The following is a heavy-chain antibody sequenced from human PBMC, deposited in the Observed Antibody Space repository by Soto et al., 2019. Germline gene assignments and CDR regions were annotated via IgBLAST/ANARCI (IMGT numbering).Heavy chain of an antibody. CDR1: GFTFSSYP. CDR3: AKRPYESGSFGAFDI. V-gene: IGHV3-23*01. Sequence: EVQLLESGGGLVQPGGSLRLSCAASGFTFSSYPMSWVRQAPGKGLEWVSSISGSGGSTYYADSVKGRFTISRDNSKNTLYLQMNSLRAEDTAVYYCAKRPYESGSFGAFDIWGQGTMVTVSS. D-gene: IGHD3-10*01. J-gene: IGHJ3*02. CDR2: ISGSGGST.